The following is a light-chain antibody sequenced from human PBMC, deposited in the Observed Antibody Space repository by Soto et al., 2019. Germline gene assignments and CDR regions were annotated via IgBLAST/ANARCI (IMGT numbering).Light chain of an antibody. V-gene: IGKV3-20*01. J-gene: IGKJ1*01. Sequence: EVMLTQSPGTLSLSPGERATLSCRASQSVSSNYLAWYQQKSGQAPRLLIYGASNRATGIPDRFSGSGSGTDFTLTIRRREPEDFAVYYWQQYDTSPRTFGQGTKVEFK. CDR1: QSVSSNY. CDR3: QQYDTSPRT. CDR2: GAS.